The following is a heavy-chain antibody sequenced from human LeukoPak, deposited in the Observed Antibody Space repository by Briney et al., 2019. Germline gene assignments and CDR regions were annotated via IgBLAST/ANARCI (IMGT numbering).Heavy chain of an antibody. J-gene: IGHJ4*02. CDR1: GFTFSSYT. Sequence: GRSLRLSCAASGFTFSSYTMYWVRQAPGKGLGWVALISYDGHNKYYADSVKGRFTISRDNSKNTLYLQMNTLRPEDTAVYYCARTSNWGLDYFDYWGQGTLVTVSS. D-gene: IGHD7-27*01. V-gene: IGHV3-30-3*01. CDR2: ISYDGHNK. CDR3: ARTSNWGLDYFDY.